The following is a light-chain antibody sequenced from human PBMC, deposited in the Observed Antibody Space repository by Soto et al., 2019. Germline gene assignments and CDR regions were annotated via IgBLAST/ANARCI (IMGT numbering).Light chain of an antibody. V-gene: IGLV2-14*01. Sequence: QSALTQPASVSGSPGQSITISCTGTSSDVGGYNYVSWYQQHPGKAPKLMIYEVSNQPSGVSTRFSGSKSGNTASLTISGRQAEDEADYYCSSSTSSSTLYVFGTGTKVTVL. J-gene: IGLJ1*01. CDR1: SSDVGGYNY. CDR2: EVS. CDR3: SSSTSSSTLYV.